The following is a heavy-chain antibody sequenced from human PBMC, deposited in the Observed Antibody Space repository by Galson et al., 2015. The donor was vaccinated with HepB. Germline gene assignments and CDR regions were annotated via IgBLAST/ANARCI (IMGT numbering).Heavy chain of an antibody. Sequence: SVKVSCKASGSTFTSYGISWVRQAPGRGLEWMGWISAYNGNTNYAQKLQGRVTITADESTSTAYMELSSLRSEDTAVYYCARKIVGDHLGGFDIWGQGTMVTVSS. CDR3: ARKIVGDHLGGFDI. CDR2: ISAYNGNT. J-gene: IGHJ3*02. D-gene: IGHD1-26*01. CDR1: GSTFTSYG. V-gene: IGHV1-18*01.